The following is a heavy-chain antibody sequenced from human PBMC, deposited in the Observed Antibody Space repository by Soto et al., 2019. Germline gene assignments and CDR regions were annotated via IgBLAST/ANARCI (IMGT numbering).Heavy chain of an antibody. V-gene: IGHV1-18*01. J-gene: IGHJ5*02. CDR2: ISTYSGDT. Sequence: QVHLVQSGVEVKTPGASVKVSCPASGYTFFTYDISWVRQAPGQGLEWMGWISTYSGDTKYAQKFQGRVTMTTDTSTTTTYLELRSLRSDDTAVYYCARHHGPTTSENWFDNWGQGTLVTVSS. D-gene: IGHD5-12*01. CDR3: ARHHGPTTSENWFDN. CDR1: GYTFFTYD.